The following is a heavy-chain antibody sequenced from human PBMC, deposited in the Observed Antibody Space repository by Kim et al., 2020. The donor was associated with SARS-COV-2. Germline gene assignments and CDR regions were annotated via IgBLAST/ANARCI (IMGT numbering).Heavy chain of an antibody. CDR3: ARDNEWEPALIDY. D-gene: IGHD1-26*01. J-gene: IGHJ4*02. CDR2: ISSSSSTI. V-gene: IGHV3-48*04. CDR1: GFTFSSYS. Sequence: GGSLRLSCAASGFTFSSYSMNWVRQAPGKGLEWVSYISSSSSTIYYADSVKGRFTISRDNAKNSLYLQMNSLRAEDTAVYYCARDNEWEPALIDYWGQGTLVTVSS.